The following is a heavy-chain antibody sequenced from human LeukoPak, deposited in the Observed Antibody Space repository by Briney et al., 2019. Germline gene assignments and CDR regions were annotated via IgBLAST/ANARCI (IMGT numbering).Heavy chain of an antibody. Sequence: KPSETLSLTCTVSGGSISSYYWSWIGQPPGKGLEWIGYIYYSGSTNYNPSLKSRVTISVDTSKNQFSLKLSSVTAADTALYYCARSRGYFDYWGQGTLVTVSS. CDR2: IYYSGST. J-gene: IGHJ4*02. V-gene: IGHV4-59*01. CDR3: ARSRGYFDY. CDR1: GGSISSYY. D-gene: IGHD6-13*01.